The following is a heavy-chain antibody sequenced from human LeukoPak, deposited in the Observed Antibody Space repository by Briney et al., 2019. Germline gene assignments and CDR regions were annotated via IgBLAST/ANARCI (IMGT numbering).Heavy chain of an antibody. V-gene: IGHV4-39*07. CDR3: ARAPTTVVTPYYFDY. CDR2: INHSGST. CDR1: GGSISSSSYY. Sequence: SETLSLTCTVSGGSISSSSYYWGWIRQPPGKGLEWIGEINHSGSTNYNPSLKSRVTISVDTSKNQFSLKLSSVTAADTAVYYCARAPTTVVTPYYFDYWGQGTLVTVSS. D-gene: IGHD4-23*01. J-gene: IGHJ4*01.